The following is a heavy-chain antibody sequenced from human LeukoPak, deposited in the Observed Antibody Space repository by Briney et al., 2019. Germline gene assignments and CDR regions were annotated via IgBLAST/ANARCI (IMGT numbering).Heavy chain of an antibody. CDR2: ISSSSSTI. CDR1: GFTFSSYS. Sequence: GGSLRLSCAASGFTFSSYSMNWVRQAPGKGLEWVSYISSSSSTIYYADSVKGRFTISRDNAKNSLYLQMNSLRAEDTAVYYCARELDGSYYPLDYWGQGTLVTVSS. CDR3: ARELDGSYYPLDY. J-gene: IGHJ4*02. D-gene: IGHD1-26*01. V-gene: IGHV3-48*01.